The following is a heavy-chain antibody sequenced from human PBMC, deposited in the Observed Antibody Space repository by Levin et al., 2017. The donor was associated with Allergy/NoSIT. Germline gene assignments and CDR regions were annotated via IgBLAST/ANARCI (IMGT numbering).Heavy chain of an antibody. CDR2: IGSSSDFI. J-gene: IGHJ4*02. CDR1: GFTFSSYA. CDR3: AKRSPDYYFDGNAYHLNFDY. V-gene: IGHV3-23*01. Sequence: GGSLRLSCAASGFTFSSYAMSWVRQAPGKGLEWVSSIGSSSDFICYADSVKGRFSVSRDNSKNTVYLQMNCLRAEDTAVYYCAKRSPDYYFDGNAYHLNFDYWGQGTLVTVSS. D-gene: IGHD3-22*01.